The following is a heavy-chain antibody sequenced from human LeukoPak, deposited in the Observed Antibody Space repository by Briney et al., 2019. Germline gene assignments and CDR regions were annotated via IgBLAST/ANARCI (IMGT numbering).Heavy chain of an antibody. D-gene: IGHD3-10*01. Sequence: ASVKVSCRASGYTFTGYYMHWVRQAPGQGLEWMGWINPNSGGTNYAQKFQGRVTMTRDTSISTAYMELYSLRSDDTAVYYCARGPLGGYGSGSQADYWGQGTLVTVSS. CDR2: INPNSGGT. CDR1: GYTFTGYY. V-gene: IGHV1-2*02. CDR3: ARGPLGGYGSGSQADY. J-gene: IGHJ4*02.